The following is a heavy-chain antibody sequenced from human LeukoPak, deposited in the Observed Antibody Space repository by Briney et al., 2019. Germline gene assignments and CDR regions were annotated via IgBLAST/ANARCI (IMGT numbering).Heavy chain of an antibody. Sequence: SQTLSLTCTVSGGSINSGSYYWSWIRQPAGKGLEWIGRIYTSGSTNYNPSLKSRVTISVDTSKNQFSLKLSSVTAADTAVYYCARHVVAAAPRDFDYWGQGTLVTVSS. J-gene: IGHJ4*02. CDR1: GGSINSGSYY. D-gene: IGHD6-13*01. CDR3: ARHVVAAAPRDFDY. V-gene: IGHV4-61*02. CDR2: IYTSGST.